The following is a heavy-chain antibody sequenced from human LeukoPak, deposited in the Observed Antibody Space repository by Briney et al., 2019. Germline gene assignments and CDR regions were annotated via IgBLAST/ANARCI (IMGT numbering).Heavy chain of an antibody. V-gene: IGHV3-11*01. J-gene: IGHJ2*01. D-gene: IGHD6-13*01. CDR1: GFTFSGDY. CDR2: ISSVGSSI. CDR3: ARDSSSWPYWYFDL. Sequence: PGGSLRLSCAASGFTFSGDYMSWIRQAPGKGLEWVSYISSVGSSIVYADSVKGRFTISRDNAKNSLFLQMNSLRAEDTAVYYCARDSSSWPYWYFDLWGRGTLVTVSS.